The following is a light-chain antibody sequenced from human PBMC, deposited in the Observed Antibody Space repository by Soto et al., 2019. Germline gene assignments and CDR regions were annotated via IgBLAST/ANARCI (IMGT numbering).Light chain of an antibody. J-gene: IGLJ1*01. Sequence: QSALTQPPSASGSPGQSVTTSCTGTSIDVGGYNYVSWYQQHPGKAPKLMIYDVSKRPSGVPDRFSGSKSGNTASLTVSGLQADDEADYYCSSYAGTHVVFGTGTKATVL. CDR3: SSYAGTHVV. CDR2: DVS. CDR1: SIDVGGYNY. V-gene: IGLV2-8*01.